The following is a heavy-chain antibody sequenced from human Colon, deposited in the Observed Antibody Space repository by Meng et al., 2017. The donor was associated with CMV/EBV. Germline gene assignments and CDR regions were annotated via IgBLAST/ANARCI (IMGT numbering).Heavy chain of an antibody. J-gene: IGHJ4*02. CDR2: INHNGDDT. V-gene: IGHV1-2*02. CDR1: GYTFTAYN. CDR3: ARDLTGEPGKGH. Sequence: CAASGYTFTAYNIHWVRQTLGRRLEYLGWINHNGDDTYYPQSVKGRVTLTRDKSINTAYMELNRLISDDTAMYYCARDLTGEPGKGHWGPGTLVTVSS. D-gene: IGHD7-27*01.